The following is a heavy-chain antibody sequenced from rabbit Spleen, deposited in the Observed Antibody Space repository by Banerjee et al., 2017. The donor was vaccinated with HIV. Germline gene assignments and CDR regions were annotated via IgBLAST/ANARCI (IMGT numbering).Heavy chain of an antibody. CDR3: ARATSSSFSSSGMDL. CDR2: IDAGSSGIA. CDR1: GVSFSGSSY. D-gene: IGHD1-1*01. J-gene: IGHJ6*01. Sequence: QSLEESGGDLVKPGASLTLTCTASGVSFSGSSYMCWVRQAPGKGLEWIACIDAGSSGIACFASWAKGRFAISKTSSTTVTLQMTSLTAADPATYFCARATSSSFSSSGMDLWGPGTLVTVS. V-gene: IGHV1S40*01.